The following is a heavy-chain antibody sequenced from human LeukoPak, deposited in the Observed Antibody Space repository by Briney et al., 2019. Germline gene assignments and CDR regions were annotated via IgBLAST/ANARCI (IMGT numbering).Heavy chain of an antibody. Sequence: GASVKVSCKASGYTFTGYYMHWVRQAPGQGLEWMGRINPNSGGTNYAQKFQGRVTMTRDTSISTAYMELSRLRSDDTAVYYCARDNDSSGYPFDYWGQGTLVTVSS. V-gene: IGHV1-2*06. D-gene: IGHD3-22*01. CDR3: ARDNDSSGYPFDY. J-gene: IGHJ4*02. CDR2: INPNSGGT. CDR1: GYTFTGYY.